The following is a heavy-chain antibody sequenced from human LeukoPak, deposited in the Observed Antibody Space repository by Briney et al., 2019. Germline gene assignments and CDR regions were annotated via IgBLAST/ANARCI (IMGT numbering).Heavy chain of an antibody. CDR1: GYTLTELS. Sequence: GASVKVSCKVSGYTLTELSMHWVRQAPGKGLEWMGGFDPEDGETIYAQKFQGRVTMTEETSTDTAYMELSSLRSEDTAVYYCATAYHDILTGYYRGDWFDPWGQGTLVTVSS. CDR3: ATAYHDILTGYYRGDWFDP. CDR2: FDPEDGET. V-gene: IGHV1-24*01. D-gene: IGHD3-9*01. J-gene: IGHJ5*02.